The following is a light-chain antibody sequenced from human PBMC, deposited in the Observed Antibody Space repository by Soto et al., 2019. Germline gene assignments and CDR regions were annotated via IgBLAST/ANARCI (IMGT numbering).Light chain of an antibody. Sequence: QSVLTQPPSASGTPGQRVTISCSGGSSNIGSNTVNWYQQLPGTAPNLLIYSNNQRPSGVPDRFSGSESGTSASLAISGLQSEDEADYYCAAWDDTLNGVVFGGGTKLTVL. CDR3: AAWDDTLNGVV. V-gene: IGLV1-44*01. J-gene: IGLJ2*01. CDR2: SNN. CDR1: SSNIGSNT.